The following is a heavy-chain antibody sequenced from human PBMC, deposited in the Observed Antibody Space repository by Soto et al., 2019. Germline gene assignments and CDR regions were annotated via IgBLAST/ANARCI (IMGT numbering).Heavy chain of an antibody. D-gene: IGHD2-21*01. CDR1: GGSISSYY. Sequence: SETLSLTCAVYGGSISSYYWSWIRQPPGKGLEWIGYIYYSGSTNYNPSLKSRVTISVDTSKNQFSLKLSSVTAADTAVYYCARLKVNYYGMDVWGQGTTVTVSS. CDR3: ARLKVNYYGMDV. J-gene: IGHJ6*02. CDR2: IYYSGST. V-gene: IGHV4-59*08.